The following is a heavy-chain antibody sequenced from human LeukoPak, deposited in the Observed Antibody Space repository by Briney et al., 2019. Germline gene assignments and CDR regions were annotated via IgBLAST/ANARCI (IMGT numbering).Heavy chain of an antibody. J-gene: IGHJ4*02. Sequence: GASVKVSCKASGGTFSSYAISWVRQAPGQGLEWMGGIIPIFGTANYAQKFQGRVTITADESTSTAYMELSSLRSEDTAVYYCARSLSGYVSCLGYWGQGTLVTVSS. CDR1: GGTFSSYA. CDR2: IIPIFGTA. D-gene: IGHD5-12*01. V-gene: IGHV1-69*13. CDR3: ARSLSGYVSCLGY.